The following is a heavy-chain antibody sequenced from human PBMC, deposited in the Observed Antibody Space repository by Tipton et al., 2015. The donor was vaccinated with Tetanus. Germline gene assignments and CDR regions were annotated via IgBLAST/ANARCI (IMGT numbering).Heavy chain of an antibody. CDR3: GRDEGRGSLGWIYFDA. V-gene: IGHV4-31*03. D-gene: IGHD3-10*01. Sequence: TLSLTCTVSGGSLSRGGYYWTWIRQHPGKGLEWIGDIYFSGSTYYNPSLKSRVTISVDTSKNQISLQLNSVTAADTAVYYCGRDEGRGSLGWIYFDAWGQATLVPVSS. CDR2: IYFSGST. J-gene: IGHJ4*02. CDR1: GGSLSRGGYY.